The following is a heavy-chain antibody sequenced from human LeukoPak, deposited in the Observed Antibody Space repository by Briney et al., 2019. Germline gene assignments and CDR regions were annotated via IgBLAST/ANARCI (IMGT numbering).Heavy chain of an antibody. CDR3: AREPSIVGATTGYFDY. D-gene: IGHD1-26*01. CDR1: GFTLSDYY. J-gene: IGHJ4*02. CDR2: ISTSGSPI. Sequence: GGSLRLSCAASGFTLSDYYMSWIRDAPGKGLECVSYISTSGSPIYYANSVKGRFTISRDNAKNSLYLQMNSLGAEDTAVYYCAREPSIVGATTGYFDYWGQGTLVTVSS. V-gene: IGHV3-11*01.